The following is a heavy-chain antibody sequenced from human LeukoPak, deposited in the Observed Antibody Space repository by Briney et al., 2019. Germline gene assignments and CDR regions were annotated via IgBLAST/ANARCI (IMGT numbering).Heavy chain of an antibody. CDR2: INHSGST. D-gene: IGHD3-16*02. Sequence: PSETLSLTCAVYGGSFSGYYWSWIRQPPGKGLEWIGEINHSGSTNYNPSLKSRVTISVDTSKNQFSLKLSSVTAADTAVYYCARGQYYDYVWGSYRYWGQGTLVTVSS. J-gene: IGHJ4*02. V-gene: IGHV4-34*01. CDR1: GGSFSGYY. CDR3: ARGQYYDYVWGSYRY.